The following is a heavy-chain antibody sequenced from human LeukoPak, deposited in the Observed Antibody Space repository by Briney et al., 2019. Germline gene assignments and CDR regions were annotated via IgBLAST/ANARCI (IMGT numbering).Heavy chain of an antibody. D-gene: IGHD3-10*01. Sequence: PSETLSLTCTVSGGSISSSSYYWGWIRQPPGKGLEWIGYIYYSGSTNYNPSLKSRVTISVDTSKNQFSLKLSSVTAADTAVYYCARAYGSGSYYKLGYYFDYWGQGTLVTVSS. J-gene: IGHJ4*02. V-gene: IGHV4-61*05. CDR2: IYYSGST. CDR1: GGSISSSSYY. CDR3: ARAYGSGSYYKLGYYFDY.